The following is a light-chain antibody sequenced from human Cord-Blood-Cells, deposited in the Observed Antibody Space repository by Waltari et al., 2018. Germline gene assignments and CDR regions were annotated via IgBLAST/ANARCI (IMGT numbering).Light chain of an antibody. CDR3: SSYTSSSTYV. V-gene: IGLV2-14*03. CDR1: SSDVVAYHY. Sequence: QSALTQPASVSGSPGQSITISCTGTSSDVVAYHYVSWYQQHPGKAPKLMIYDVSNRPPGVSNRCSGSKSGNTASLTISGLQAEDEADYYCSSYTSSSTYVFGTGTKVTVL. CDR2: DVS. J-gene: IGLJ1*01.